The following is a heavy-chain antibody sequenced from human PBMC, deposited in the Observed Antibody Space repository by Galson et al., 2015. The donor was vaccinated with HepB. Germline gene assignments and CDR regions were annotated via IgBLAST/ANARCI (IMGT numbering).Heavy chain of an antibody. D-gene: IGHD6-19*01. CDR1: GDSVSSNRAA. Sequence: CAISGDSVSSNRAAWSWIRQFPSRGLEWLGRTYYRSKWYNDYAVSVQSRITINADTSRNQFSLQLNAVTPEDTALYYCACSTALADSYFNYWGQGALVTVSS. V-gene: IGHV6-1*01. J-gene: IGHJ4*02. CDR3: ACSTALADSYFNY. CDR2: TYYRSKWYN.